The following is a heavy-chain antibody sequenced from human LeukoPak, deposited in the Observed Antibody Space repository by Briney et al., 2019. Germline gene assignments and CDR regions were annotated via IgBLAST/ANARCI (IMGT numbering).Heavy chain of an antibody. CDR3: ARGYYGSGSHCCHMDV. Sequence: SETLSLTCAVYVGSFSGYYWSWIRQPPGKGLEWIGEINHSGSTNYNSSLKSRVTISVDTSKNQFSLKLSSVTAADTAVYYCARGYYGSGSHCCHMDVWGRGTTVTVSS. J-gene: IGHJ6*03. D-gene: IGHD3-10*01. V-gene: IGHV4-34*01. CDR1: VGSFSGYY. CDR2: INHSGST.